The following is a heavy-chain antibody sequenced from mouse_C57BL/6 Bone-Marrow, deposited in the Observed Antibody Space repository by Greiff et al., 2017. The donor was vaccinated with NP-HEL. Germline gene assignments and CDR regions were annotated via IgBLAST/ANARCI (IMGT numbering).Heavy chain of an antibody. CDR3: TKGYGSSSIYAMDY. CDR2: GNSDT. Sequence: GNSDTSYNQKFKGKAKLTAVTSASTAYMELSSLTNEDSAVYYCTKGYGSSSIYAMDYWGQGTSVTVSS. J-gene: IGHJ4*01. V-gene: IGHV1-5*01. D-gene: IGHD1-1*01.